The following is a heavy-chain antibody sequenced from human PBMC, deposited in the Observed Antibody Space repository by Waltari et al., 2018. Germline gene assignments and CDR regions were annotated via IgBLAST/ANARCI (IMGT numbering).Heavy chain of an antibody. J-gene: IGHJ3*02. CDR3: ASHPAYDFWSGYDAFDI. Sequence: EVQLVESGGGLVQSGGSLRLSCAASGFTFSSYAMSWVRQAPGKGLEWVSAISGSGGSTYYADSVKGRFTISRDNSKNTLYLQMNSLRAEDTAVYYCASHPAYDFWSGYDAFDIWGQGTMVTVSS. D-gene: IGHD3-3*01. V-gene: IGHV3-23*04. CDR2: ISGSGGST. CDR1: GFTFSSYA.